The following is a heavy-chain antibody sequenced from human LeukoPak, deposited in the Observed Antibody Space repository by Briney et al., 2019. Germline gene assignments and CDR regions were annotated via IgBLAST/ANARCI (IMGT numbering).Heavy chain of an antibody. J-gene: IGHJ3*02. D-gene: IGHD6-13*01. CDR3: ARHVERGSSWSTDAFDI. Sequence: SETLSLTCTVSGGSISGYYWSWIRQPPGKGLEWIGYIYHSGSTNYNPSLKSRVTISVDTSQNQFSLKLSSVSAADTAVYYCARHVERGSSWSTDAFDIWGQGTMVTVSS. V-gene: IGHV4-59*08. CDR2: IYHSGST. CDR1: GGSISGYY.